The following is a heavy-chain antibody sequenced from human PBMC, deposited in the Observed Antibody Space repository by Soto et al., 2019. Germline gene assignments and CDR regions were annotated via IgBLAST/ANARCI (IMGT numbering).Heavy chain of an antibody. V-gene: IGHV1-18*01. J-gene: IGHJ5*02. Sequence: QVQLVQSGAEVKKPGASVKVSCKASGYTFTSYGISWVRQAPGQGLEWMGWINAYNGNTNYAQKPQXXXTXXTDTSTSTADMELRSLRSDDTAVYYCARVLPPFDPWGQGTLVTVSS. CDR3: ARVLPPFDP. CDR2: INAYNGNT. CDR1: GYTFTSYG.